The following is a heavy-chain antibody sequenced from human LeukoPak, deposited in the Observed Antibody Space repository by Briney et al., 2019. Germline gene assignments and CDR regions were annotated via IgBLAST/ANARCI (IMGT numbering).Heavy chain of an antibody. CDR3: ARTIVVVVAAYFDY. CDR2: IKQDGSEK. J-gene: IGHJ4*02. D-gene: IGHD2-15*01. CDR1: GFTFSSYW. V-gene: IGHV3-7*03. Sequence: GGSLRLSCAASGFTFSSYWMSWVRQAPGKGLEWGANIKQDGSEKYYVDSVKGRFTISRDNAKNSLYLQMNSLRAEDAAVYNCARTIVVVVAAYFDYWGQGTLVTVSS.